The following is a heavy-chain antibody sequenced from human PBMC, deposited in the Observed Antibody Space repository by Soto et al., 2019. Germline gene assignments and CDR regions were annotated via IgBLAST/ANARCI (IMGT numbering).Heavy chain of an antibody. CDR1: GFSLNTSEMC. Sequence: SGPTLGKPTRTVALTCTFSGFSLNTSEMCVSWIRQPPGKALEWLALIDWDDDKYYSTSLKTRLTISKDTSKNQVVLTMTNMDPVDTATYYCARIKIEGYCSGGSCYPRDYYGMDVWGQGTTVTVSS. D-gene: IGHD2-15*01. CDR2: IDWDDDK. CDR3: ARIKIEGYCSGGSCYPRDYYGMDV. J-gene: IGHJ6*02. V-gene: IGHV2-70*01.